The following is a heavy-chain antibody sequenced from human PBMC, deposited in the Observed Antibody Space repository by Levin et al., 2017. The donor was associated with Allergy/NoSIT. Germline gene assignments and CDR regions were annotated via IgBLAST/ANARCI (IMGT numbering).Heavy chain of an antibody. CDR3: AGLCDSSGYYYSYFDY. D-gene: IGHD3-22*01. V-gene: IGHV3-23*01. J-gene: IGHJ4*02. CDR2: ISGSGGST. Sequence: GESLKISCAASGFTFSSYAMSWVRPAPGKGLEWVSAISGSGGSTYYADSVKGRFTISRDNSKNTLYLQMNSLRAEDTAVYYCAGLCDSSGYYYSYFDYWGQGTLVTVSS. CDR1: GFTFSSYA.